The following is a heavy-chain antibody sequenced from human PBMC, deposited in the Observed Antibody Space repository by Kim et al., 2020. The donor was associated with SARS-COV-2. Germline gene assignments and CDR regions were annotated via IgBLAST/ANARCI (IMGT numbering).Heavy chain of an antibody. CDR3: ARDNTLVAPDAFDI. CDR1: GYTFTSYA. Sequence: ASVKVSCKASGYTFTSYAMNWVRQAPGQGLEWMGWINTNTGNPTYAQGFTGRFVFSLDTSVSTAYLQISSLKAEDTAVYYCARDNTLVAPDAFDIWGQGTMVTVSS. D-gene: IGHD5-12*01. V-gene: IGHV7-4-1*02. CDR2: INTNTGNP. J-gene: IGHJ3*02.